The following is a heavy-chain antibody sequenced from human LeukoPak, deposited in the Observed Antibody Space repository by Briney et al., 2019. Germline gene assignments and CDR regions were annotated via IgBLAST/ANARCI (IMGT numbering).Heavy chain of an antibody. J-gene: IGHJ4*02. CDR1: GGSISFNY. CDR2: IYYSGST. V-gene: IGHV4-59*01. D-gene: IGHD6-13*01. Sequence: KPSETLSLTCTVSGGSISFNYWSWIRQPPGKGLEYIGYIYYSGSTNYNPSLKSRVTISVDTSKNQFSLKLSSVTAADTAVYYCAKISGYSTSWTPDYWGQGTLVTVSS. CDR3: AKISGYSTSWTPDY.